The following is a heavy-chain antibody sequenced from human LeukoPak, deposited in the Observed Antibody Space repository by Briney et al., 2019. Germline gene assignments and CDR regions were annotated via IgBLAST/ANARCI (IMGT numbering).Heavy chain of an antibody. J-gene: IGHJ5*02. Sequence: PSETLSLTCTVSNYSISSDFYWGWIRQPPGKGLEWIGSMYHTGSTYYNPTLKSRVTISGDASRNQFSLKLSSVTAADTAVYYCARDLGICYGFGCWFDPWGQGTLVTVSS. D-gene: IGHD2-2*01. CDR3: ARDLGICYGFGCWFDP. CDR2: MYHTGST. CDR1: NYSISSDFY. V-gene: IGHV4-38-2*02.